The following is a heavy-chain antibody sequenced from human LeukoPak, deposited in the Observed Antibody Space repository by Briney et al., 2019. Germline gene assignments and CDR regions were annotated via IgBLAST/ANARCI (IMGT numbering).Heavy chain of an antibody. CDR2: IKEDGSEK. CDR3: ARSRSGYYEDY. V-gene: IGHV3-7*01. CDR1: GFTFSSHG. D-gene: IGHD3-22*01. J-gene: IGHJ4*02. Sequence: GGTLRLSCAASGFTFSSHGMNWVRQAPGKGLEWVANIKEDGSEKYYVDSVKGRFTISRDNAKNSLSLQVNSLRAEDTAVYYCARSRSGYYEDYWGQGTLVTVSS.